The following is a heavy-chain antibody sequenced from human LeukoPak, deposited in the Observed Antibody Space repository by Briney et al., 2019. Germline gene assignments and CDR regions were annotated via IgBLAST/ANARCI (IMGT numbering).Heavy chain of an antibody. CDR2: IKSKTDGGTT. D-gene: IGHD5-24*01. V-gene: IGHV3-15*01. J-gene: IGHJ6*02. CDR3: TTDKRNYYYNGMDV. CDR1: GFIFSNAW. Sequence: GGSLRLSCAASGFIFSNAWMSWVRQAPGKGLEWVGRIKSKTDGGTTDYAAPVKGRFTISRDDSKNTLCLQMNSLKTEDTAVYYCTTDKRNYYYNGMDVWGQGTTVTVSS.